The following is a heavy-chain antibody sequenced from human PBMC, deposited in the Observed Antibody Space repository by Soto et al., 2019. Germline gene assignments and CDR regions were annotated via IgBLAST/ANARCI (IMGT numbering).Heavy chain of an antibody. Sequence: QVQLVESGGGVVQPGRSLRLSCAASGFTFSSYGMHWVRQAPGKGLEWVAVIWYDGSNKYYADSVKGRFTICRDNSKNTLYLQMNSLRAEDTAVYYCAALDYYDSSGYYYETDYWGQGTLVTVSS. CDR2: IWYDGSNK. D-gene: IGHD3-22*01. CDR3: AALDYYDSSGYYYETDY. J-gene: IGHJ4*02. V-gene: IGHV3-33*01. CDR1: GFTFSSYG.